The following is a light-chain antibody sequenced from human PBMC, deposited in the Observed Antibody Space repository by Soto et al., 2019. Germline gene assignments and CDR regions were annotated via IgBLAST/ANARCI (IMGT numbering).Light chain of an antibody. CDR2: DAS. CDR1: HDVSSR. V-gene: IGKV3-15*01. J-gene: IGKJ4*01. CDR3: QHYTNWPLT. Sequence: EIVMTQSPVTLSVSPGERATLSCRASHDVSSRLAWYQQKPGQAPRLLIYDASTRATGLPVRFSGSGSGTEFTLTISSLQSEDFAVYYCQHYTNWPLTFGGGTKVEIK.